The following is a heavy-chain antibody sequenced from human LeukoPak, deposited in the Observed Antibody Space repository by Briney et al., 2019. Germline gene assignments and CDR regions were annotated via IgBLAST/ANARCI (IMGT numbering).Heavy chain of an antibody. CDR1: GYTFTNYG. V-gene: IGHV1-18*04. CDR2: ISAYNGNT. D-gene: IGHD1-26*01. J-gene: IGHJ4*02. CDR3: ARGGYSGSYNDY. Sequence: ASVKVSCKASGYTFTNYGISWVRQAPGQGLEWMGWISAYNGNTNYAQKLQGRVTMTTDTSTSTAYMELRSLRSHDSAAYYCARGGYSGSYNDYWGQGTLVSVSS.